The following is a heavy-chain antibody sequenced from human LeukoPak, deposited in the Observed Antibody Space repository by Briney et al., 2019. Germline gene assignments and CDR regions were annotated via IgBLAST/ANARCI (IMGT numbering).Heavy chain of an antibody. Sequence: ASVKVSCKASGYTFTSYGISWVRQAPGQGLEWMGWISAYNGNTNYAQKLQGRVTMTTDTSTSTAYMELRSLRSDDTAVYYCARDPFPSSGWYLGGQTFFDYWGQGTWSPSPQ. V-gene: IGHV1-18*01. CDR2: ISAYNGNT. J-gene: IGHJ4*02. CDR3: ARDPFPSSGWYLGGQTFFDY. CDR1: GYTFTSYG. D-gene: IGHD6-19*01.